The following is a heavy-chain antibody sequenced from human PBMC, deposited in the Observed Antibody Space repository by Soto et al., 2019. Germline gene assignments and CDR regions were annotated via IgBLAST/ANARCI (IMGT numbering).Heavy chain of an antibody. V-gene: IGHV1-18*01. CDR3: AREPIYGGYGQDFDY. D-gene: IGHD5-12*01. CDR1: GYTFTSYG. Sequence: QVQLVQSGAEVKKPGASVKVSCKASGYTFTSYGISWVRQAPGQGLEWMGWISAYNGNTNYAQKLQGRVTMXXDXSXXTAYMELRSLRSDDTAVYYCAREPIYGGYGQDFDYWGQGTLVTVSS. CDR2: ISAYNGNT. J-gene: IGHJ4*02.